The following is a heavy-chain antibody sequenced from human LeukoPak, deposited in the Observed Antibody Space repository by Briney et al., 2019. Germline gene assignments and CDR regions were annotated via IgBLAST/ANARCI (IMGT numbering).Heavy chain of an antibody. CDR1: GFTFSSYS. Sequence: GGSLRLSCAASGFTFSSYSMNWVRQAPGKGLEWVSSISSSSSYIYYADSVKGRFTISRDNAKNSLYLQTNSLRAEDTAVYYCARGRGYSGYDSFDYWGQGTLVTVSS. D-gene: IGHD5-12*01. J-gene: IGHJ4*02. CDR2: ISSSSSYI. V-gene: IGHV3-21*01. CDR3: ARGRGYSGYDSFDY.